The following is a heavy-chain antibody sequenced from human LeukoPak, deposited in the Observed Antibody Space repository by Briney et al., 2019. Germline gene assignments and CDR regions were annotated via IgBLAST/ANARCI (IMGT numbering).Heavy chain of an antibody. CDR3: ARDQGIIAAAGYWYFDL. V-gene: IGHV1-2*02. J-gene: IGHJ2*01. CDR1: GYTFTGYY. D-gene: IGHD6-13*01. CDR2: INPKSGGT. Sequence: ASVKVSCKASGYTFTGYYINWVRQAPGQGLEWMGWINPKSGGTKYTQKFQDRVTMTRDTSINTAYMELSRLASDDTAVYYCARDQGIIAAAGYWYFDLWGRGTLVTVSS.